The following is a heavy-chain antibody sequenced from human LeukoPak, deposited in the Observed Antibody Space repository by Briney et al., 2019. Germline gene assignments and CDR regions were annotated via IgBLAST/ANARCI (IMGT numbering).Heavy chain of an antibody. D-gene: IGHD6-13*01. V-gene: IGHV4-34*01. CDR3: ARDNLGIAAAGTAFDY. CDR2: INHSGST. J-gene: IGHJ4*02. CDR1: GGSFSGYY. Sequence: SETLSLTCAVYGGSFSGYYWSWIRQPPGKGLEWIGEINHSGSTNYNPSLKSRVTISVDTSKNQFSLKLSSVTAADTAVYYCARDNLGIAAAGTAFDYWGQGTLVTVSS.